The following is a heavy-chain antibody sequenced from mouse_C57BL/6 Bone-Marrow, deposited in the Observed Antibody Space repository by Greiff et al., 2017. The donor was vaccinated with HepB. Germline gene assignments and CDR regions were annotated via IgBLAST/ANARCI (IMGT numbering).Heavy chain of an antibody. V-gene: IGHV5-12*01. CDR2: ISNGGGST. CDR3: ARRGTTVPFFDY. J-gene: IGHJ2*01. CDR1: GFTFSDYY. D-gene: IGHD1-1*01. Sequence: EVNVVESGGGLVQPGGSLKLSCAASGFTFSDYYMYWVRQTPEKRLEWVAYISNGGGSTYYPDTVKGRFTISRDNAKNTLYLQMSRLKSEDTAMYYCARRGTTVPFFDYWGQGTTLTVSS.